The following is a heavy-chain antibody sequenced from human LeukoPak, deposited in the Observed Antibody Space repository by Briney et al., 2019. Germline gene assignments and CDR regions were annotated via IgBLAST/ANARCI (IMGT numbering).Heavy chain of an antibody. V-gene: IGHV1-2*02. CDR2: INPNSCGT. Sequence: GASVKVSCKASGYTFTGYYMHWVRQAPGQGLEWMGWINPNSCGTNYAQKFQGRVTMTRDMSTSTVYMELSSLRSEDTAVYYCARDGPRITMVRGVMAASMDVWGKGTTVTVSS. CDR1: GYTFTGYY. D-gene: IGHD3-10*01. J-gene: IGHJ6*03. CDR3: ARDGPRITMVRGVMAASMDV.